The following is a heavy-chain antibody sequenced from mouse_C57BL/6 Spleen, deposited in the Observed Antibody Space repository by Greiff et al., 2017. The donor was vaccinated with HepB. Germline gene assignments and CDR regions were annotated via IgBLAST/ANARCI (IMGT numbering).Heavy chain of an antibody. CDR2: INPNNGGT. Sequence: EVKLQQSGPELVKPGASVKISCKASGYTFTDYYMNWVKQSHGKSLEWIGDINPNNGGTSYNQKFKGKATLTVDKSSSTAYMELRSLTSEDSAVYYCARGDGAGFDYWGQGTTLTVSS. CDR1: GYTFTDYY. CDR3: ARGDGAGFDY. D-gene: IGHD3-3*01. V-gene: IGHV1-26*01. J-gene: IGHJ2*01.